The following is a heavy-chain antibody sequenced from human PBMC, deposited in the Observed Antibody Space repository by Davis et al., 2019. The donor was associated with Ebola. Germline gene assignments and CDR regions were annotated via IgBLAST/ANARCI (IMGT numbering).Heavy chain of an antibody. CDR2: IDWDDDK. D-gene: IGHD3-10*01. J-gene: IGHJ4*02. Sequence: SGPTLVKPTPTLTLTCTFAGFSLSTSGMCVNWIRQSPGKALEWLARIDWDDDKYYSTSLKTRLTISKDTSKNQVVLTMINMDPVDTATYYCAHRLGRFGEWNFDYWGLGTLVTVSS. CDR1: GFSLSTSGMC. CDR3: AHRLGRFGEWNFDY. V-gene: IGHV2-70*12.